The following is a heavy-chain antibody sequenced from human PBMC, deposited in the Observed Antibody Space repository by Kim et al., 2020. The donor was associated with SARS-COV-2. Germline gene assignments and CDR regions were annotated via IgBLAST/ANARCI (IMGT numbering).Heavy chain of an antibody. V-gene: IGHV7-4-1*02. CDR3: ARVGRGSSYEYYYMDV. J-gene: IGHJ6*03. CDR2: INTNTGNP. CDR1: GYTFTSYA. Sequence: ASVKVSCKTSGYTFTSYAMNWVRQAPGQGLEWMGWINTNTGNPTYAQGFTGRFVFSLDTSVSTAYLQISSLKAEDTAVYYCARVGRGSSYEYYYMDVWGKGTTVTVSS. D-gene: IGHD6-6*01.